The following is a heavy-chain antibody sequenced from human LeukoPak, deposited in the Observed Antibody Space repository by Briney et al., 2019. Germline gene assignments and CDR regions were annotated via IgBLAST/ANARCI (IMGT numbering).Heavy chain of an antibody. V-gene: IGHV3-9*03. D-gene: IGHD3-3*01. CDR2: ISWNSGSI. Sequence: GGSLRLSCAASGFTFDDYAMHWVRQAPGKGLEWASGISWNSGSIGYADSVKGRFTISRDNAKNSLYLQMNSLRAEDMALYYCAKGGTYYDFWSGYPDYFDYWGQGALVTVSS. CDR3: AKGGTYYDFWSGYPDYFDY. CDR1: GFTFDDYA. J-gene: IGHJ4*02.